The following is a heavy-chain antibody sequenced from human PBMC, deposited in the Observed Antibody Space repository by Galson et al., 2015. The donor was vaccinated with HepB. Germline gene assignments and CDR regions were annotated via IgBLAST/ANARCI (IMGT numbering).Heavy chain of an antibody. J-gene: IGHJ4*02. Sequence: SVKVSCKASGYTFTGYYMHWVRQAPGQGLEWMGWINPNSGGTNYAQKFQGWVTMTRDTSISTAYMELSRLRSDGTAVYYCARGDSGSFYVGGLDYWGQGTLVTVSS. D-gene: IGHD1-26*01. CDR2: INPNSGGT. V-gene: IGHV1-2*04. CDR1: GYTFTGYY. CDR3: ARGDSGSFYVGGLDY.